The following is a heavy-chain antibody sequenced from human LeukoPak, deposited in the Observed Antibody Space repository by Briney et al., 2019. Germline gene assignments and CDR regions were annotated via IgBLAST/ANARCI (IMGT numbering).Heavy chain of an antibody. CDR1: GGTFSSYA. V-gene: IGHV1-69*13. J-gene: IGHJ4*02. Sequence: SVKVSCTASGGTFSSYAISWVRQAPGQGLEWMGGIIPIFGTVNYAQKFQGRVTITADESTSTAYMELSSLRSEDTAVYYCAREWFGEYFDYWGQGTLVTVSS. CDR3: AREWFGEYFDY. D-gene: IGHD3-10*01. CDR2: IIPIFGTV.